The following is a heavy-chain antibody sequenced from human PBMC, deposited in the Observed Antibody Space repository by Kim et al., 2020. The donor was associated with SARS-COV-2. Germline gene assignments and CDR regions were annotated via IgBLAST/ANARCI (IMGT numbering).Heavy chain of an antibody. V-gene: IGHV1-18*04. J-gene: IGHJ6*02. CDR2: ISAYNGNT. Sequence: ASVKVSCKASGYTFTSYGISWVRQAPGQGLEWMGWISAYNGNTNYAQKLQGRVTMTTDTSTSTAYMELRSLRSDDTAVYYCARYLNRFMMTPGQIYYYGMDVWGQGTTVTVSS. CDR1: GYTFTSYG. CDR3: ARYLNRFMMTPGQIYYYGMDV. D-gene: IGHD3-16*01.